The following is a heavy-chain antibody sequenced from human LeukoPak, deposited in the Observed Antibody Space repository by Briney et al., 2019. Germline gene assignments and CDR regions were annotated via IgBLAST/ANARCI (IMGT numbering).Heavy chain of an antibody. CDR2: INPSGAGT. V-gene: IGHV1-46*01. CDR3: ARGGSSWPDY. J-gene: IGHJ4*02. CDR1: GFTFSSFY. D-gene: IGHD6-13*01. Sequence: VASVKVSFKASGFTFSSFYMHWVRQAPGQGLEWMGIINPSGAGTRYAQDLEGRLTMTRDASTSTVYMVLSSLRSEDTAVYFCARGGSSWPDYWGQGTLVTVSS.